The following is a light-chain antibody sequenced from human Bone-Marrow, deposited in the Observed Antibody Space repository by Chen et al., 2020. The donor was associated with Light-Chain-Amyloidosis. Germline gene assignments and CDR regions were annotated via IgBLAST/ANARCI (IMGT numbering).Light chain of an antibody. CDR3: SSYTSSSTWV. CDR2: KSD. CDR1: RYNIGINH. J-gene: IGLJ3*02. V-gene: IGLV1-47*01. Sequence: QSVLTQPPSASDTPFQSITFSSSGSRYNIGINHVYWYHQRPGKAPKLFMYKSDQRPSGVPDRFAGSKSGGSASLAISGLRSEDEADYYCSSYTSSSTWVFGGGTKLTVL.